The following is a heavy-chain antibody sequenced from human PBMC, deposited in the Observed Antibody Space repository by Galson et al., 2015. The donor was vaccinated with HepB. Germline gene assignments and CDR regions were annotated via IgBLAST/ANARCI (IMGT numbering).Heavy chain of an antibody. CDR3: ARFPDTAMANGVYFDY. CDR2: INHSGST. D-gene: IGHD5-18*01. V-gene: IGHV4-34*01. Sequence: ETLSLTCAVYGGSFSGYYWSWIRQPPGKGLEWIGEINHSGSTNYNPSLKSRVTISVDTSKNQFSLKLSSVTAADTAVYYCARFPDTAMANGVYFDYWGQGTLVTVSS. J-gene: IGHJ4*02. CDR1: GGSFSGYY.